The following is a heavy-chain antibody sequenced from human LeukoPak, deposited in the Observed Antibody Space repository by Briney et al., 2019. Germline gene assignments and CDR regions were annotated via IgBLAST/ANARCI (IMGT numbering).Heavy chain of an antibody. J-gene: IGHJ4*02. D-gene: IGHD6-19*01. V-gene: IGHV4-39*01. Sequence: SETLSLTYTVSGGSFSSTSYYWGWIRQPPGKVLDWIGSIYYSGSTYYNPSLKSRVTISVDTSKNQFSLKLSSVTAADTAVYYCARRPLAVAGTGYFDYWGQGTLVTVSS. CDR1: GGSFSSTSYY. CDR2: IYYSGST. CDR3: ARRPLAVAGTGYFDY.